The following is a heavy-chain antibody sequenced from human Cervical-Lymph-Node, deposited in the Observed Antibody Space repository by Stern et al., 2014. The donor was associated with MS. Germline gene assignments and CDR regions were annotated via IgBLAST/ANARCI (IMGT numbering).Heavy chain of an antibody. CDR1: GYPFTDSY. D-gene: IGHD3-10*01. CDR2: INPSDGST. Sequence: QMQLVQYGAEVKKPGASVKVSCKASGYPFTDSYIHWVRQAPGQGLAWMGAINPSDGSTTYARKFQGRVNMTRDTSTNTVYLYVSTLRFEDTAVYYCAREDYYGSGRGYFDLGGRGTLVSVSS. V-gene: IGHV1-46*03. CDR3: AREDYYGSGRGYFDL. J-gene: IGHJ2*01.